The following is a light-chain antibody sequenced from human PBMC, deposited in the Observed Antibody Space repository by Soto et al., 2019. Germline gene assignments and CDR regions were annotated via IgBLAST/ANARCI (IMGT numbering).Light chain of an antibody. V-gene: IGKV1-5*01. CDR3: QQYNNYWT. CDR2: DAS. Sequence: QMTQSPSALSASVGDRVTITCRASQSISSWLAWYQQKPGKAPKPLIYDASSLESGVPSRFSGSGSATEFTLTISSLQPDDFATYYCQQYNNYWTFGQGTKVDNK. CDR1: QSISSW. J-gene: IGKJ1*01.